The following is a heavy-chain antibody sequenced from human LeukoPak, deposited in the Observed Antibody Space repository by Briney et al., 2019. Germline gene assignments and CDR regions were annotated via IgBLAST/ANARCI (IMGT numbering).Heavy chain of an antibody. D-gene: IGHD1-26*01. CDR2: IYYSGST. Sequence: SETLSLTCAVYGGSFSSYYWSWIRQPPGKGLEWIGYIYYSGSTNYNPSLKSRVTISVDTSKNQFSLKLSSVTAADTAVYYCARDDTYSGSYYHYWGQGTLVTVSS. V-gene: IGHV4-59*01. J-gene: IGHJ4*02. CDR3: ARDDTYSGSYYHY. CDR1: GGSFSSYY.